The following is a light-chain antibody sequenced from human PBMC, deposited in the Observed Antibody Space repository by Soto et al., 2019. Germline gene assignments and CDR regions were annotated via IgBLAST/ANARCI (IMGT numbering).Light chain of an antibody. V-gene: IGKV1-39*01. CDR1: QSISSY. CDR3: QQSYSTPRVT. CDR2: AAS. J-gene: IGKJ5*01. Sequence: DLQMTQSPSSLSASVGDRVTITCRASQSISSYLNWYQQKPGKAPKLLIYAASSLQSGVPSRFSGSGSGTDFTLTISSLRPEDFATYYCQQSYSTPRVTFGQGTRLQIK.